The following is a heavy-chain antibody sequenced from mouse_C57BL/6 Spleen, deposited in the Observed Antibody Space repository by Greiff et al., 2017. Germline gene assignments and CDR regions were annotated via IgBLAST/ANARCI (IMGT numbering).Heavy chain of an antibody. V-gene: IGHV14-2*01. CDR2: IDPEDGET. J-gene: IGHJ2*01. CDR1: GFNIKDYY. CDR3: ACYCYGSSHDYFDD. Sequence: VQLQQSGAELVKPGASVKLSCTASGFNIKDYYMHWVKQRNEKGLEWIGRIDPEDGETKYDPKVQGKATVTADTSSNTAYLQLSSLTSEDTAVYYCACYCYGSSHDYFDDWGQGTTLTVSS. D-gene: IGHD1-1*01.